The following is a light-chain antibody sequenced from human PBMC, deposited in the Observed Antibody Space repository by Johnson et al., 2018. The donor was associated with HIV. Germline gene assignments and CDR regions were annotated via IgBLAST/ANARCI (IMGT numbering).Light chain of an antibody. V-gene: IGLV1-51*01. CDR1: YSNIGSNY. J-gene: IGLJ1*01. Sequence: QSVLTQPPSVSAAPGQTVTISCSGSYSNIGSNYVSWYQQLPGTAPKLLIYDNDNRPSGIPYRSSGSKSATSATLGLTGLQPGDEADSYCGTWDSSLRAVVFGTGTKVSVL. CDR3: GTWDSSLRAVV. CDR2: DND.